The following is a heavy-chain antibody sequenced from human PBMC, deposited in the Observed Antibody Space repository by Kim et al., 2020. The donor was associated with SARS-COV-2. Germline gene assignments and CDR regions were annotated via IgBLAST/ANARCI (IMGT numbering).Heavy chain of an antibody. Sequence: PSLKSRVTISVDTSKNQFSLKLSSVTAADTAVYYCARGRWVTMVRGGMDVWGQGTTVTVSS. CDR3: ARGRWVTMVRGGMDV. D-gene: IGHD3-10*01. J-gene: IGHJ6*02. V-gene: IGHV4-34*01.